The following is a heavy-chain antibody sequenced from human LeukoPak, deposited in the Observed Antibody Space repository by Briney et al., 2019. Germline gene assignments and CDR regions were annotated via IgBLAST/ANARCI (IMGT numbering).Heavy chain of an antibody. V-gene: IGHV3-7*03. CDR2: TRKDGSDK. J-gene: IGHJ4*02. CDR3: ARDRGLRYFDSFDF. D-gene: IGHD3-9*01. CDR1: GFTFSSYS. Sequence: PGGSLRLSCAASGFTFSSYSMNWVRQAPGKGLEWVAHTRKDGSDKYYLDSVKARFTISRDNVKNLVHLQMNGLRAEDTAVYYCARDRGLRYFDSFDFWGQGTRVTVSS.